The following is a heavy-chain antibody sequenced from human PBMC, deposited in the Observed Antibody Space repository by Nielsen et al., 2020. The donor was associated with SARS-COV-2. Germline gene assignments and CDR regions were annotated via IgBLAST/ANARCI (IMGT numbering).Heavy chain of an antibody. Sequence: GESLKISCAASGFTFKNYAMSWVRQAPGKGLEWVGFIRSKAYGGTTEYAASVKGRFTISRDDSKSIAYLQMNSLKTEDTAVYYCTRGSYSSTFDYWGQGTLVTVSS. CDR2: IRSKAYGGTT. CDR3: TRGSYSSTFDY. D-gene: IGHD6-13*01. J-gene: IGHJ4*02. V-gene: IGHV3-49*02. CDR1: GFTFKNYA.